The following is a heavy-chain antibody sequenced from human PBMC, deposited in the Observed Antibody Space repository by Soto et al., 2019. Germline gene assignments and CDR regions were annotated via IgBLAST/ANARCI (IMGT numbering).Heavy chain of an antibody. J-gene: IGHJ4*02. CDR1: GGSISSDY. CDR3: ARAVVTSYGVFDY. CDR2: IYYSGSI. Sequence: SETLSLTCTVSGGSISSDYWSWIRQPPGKGLEWIGFIYYSGSINYNPSFESRVAISVDTSKNQFSLNLTSVTFADTAVYYCARAVVTSYGVFDYWGQGTLVTVS. V-gene: IGHV4-59*08. D-gene: IGHD3-22*01.